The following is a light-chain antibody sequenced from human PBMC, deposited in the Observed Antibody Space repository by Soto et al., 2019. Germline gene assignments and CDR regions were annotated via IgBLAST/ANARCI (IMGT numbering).Light chain of an antibody. V-gene: IGKV3D-20*02. Sequence: EIVLTQSPATLSLSPGERATLSCRASQSVSSNYLAWYQQKPGQAPRLLIYGASSRATGIPDRFSGSGSGTDFTLTISSLEPEDFAVYYCQQRSNWPRVTFGPGTKVDIK. CDR1: QSVSSNY. CDR3: QQRSNWPRVT. J-gene: IGKJ3*01. CDR2: GAS.